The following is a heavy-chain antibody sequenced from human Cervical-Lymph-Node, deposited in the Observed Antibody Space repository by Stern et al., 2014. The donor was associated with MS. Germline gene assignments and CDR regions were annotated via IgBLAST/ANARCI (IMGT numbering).Heavy chain of an antibody. D-gene: IGHD3-22*01. V-gene: IGHV4-61*02. Sequence: QLHLQESGPGLVTPSQTLSLTCTVSGGSIASSSYYWSWIRQPAGKGLEWIGRIFTSGRTNSNPSLQSRVTLAVDTSKNQFSLRRSSVTAADTAVYYCAREDYDGSGHPYYYGLDVWGQGTTVTVSS. CDR1: GGSIASSSYY. J-gene: IGHJ6*02. CDR2: IFTSGRT. CDR3: AREDYDGSGHPYYYGLDV.